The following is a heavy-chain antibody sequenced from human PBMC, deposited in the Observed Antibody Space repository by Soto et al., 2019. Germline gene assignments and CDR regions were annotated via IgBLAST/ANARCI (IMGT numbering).Heavy chain of an antibody. Sequence: EVQLVESGGGLVQPGGSLRLSCAASGFTFSSYSMNWVRQAPGKGLEWVSYISSSSSTIYYADSVKGRFTSADSVEGRFTRAGSVEGRFTISKDNAQSSQYLQMNSLRAEGTAVYYCARRRGRCSITSFPAGDAFDIWGQETMVTVS. J-gene: IGHJ3*02. CDR2: ISSSSSTI. CDR3: ARRRGRCSITSFPAGDAFDI. CDR1: GFTFSSYS. D-gene: IGHD2-2*01. V-gene: IGHV3-48*01.